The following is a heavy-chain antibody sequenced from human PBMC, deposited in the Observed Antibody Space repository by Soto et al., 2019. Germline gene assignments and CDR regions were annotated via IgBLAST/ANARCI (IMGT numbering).Heavy chain of an antibody. CDR2: INHSGST. CDR3: ARASKTYYDFWSGYPQYYFDY. CDR1: GGSFSGYY. V-gene: IGHV4-34*01. J-gene: IGHJ4*02. Sequence: QVQLQQWGAGLLKPSETLSLTCAVYGGSFSGYYWSWIRQPPGQGLEWIGEINHSGSTNYNPSLNRRVTIPVDTAKNLFTLKLSSVTAADTAVSYCARASKTYYDFWSGYPQYYFDYWGQGTLVTVSS. D-gene: IGHD3-3*01.